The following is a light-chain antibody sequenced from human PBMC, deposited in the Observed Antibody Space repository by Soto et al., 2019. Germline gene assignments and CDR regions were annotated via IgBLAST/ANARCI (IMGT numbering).Light chain of an antibody. Sequence: QSVLTQPPSASGTPGQRVTISCSGSSSNIGSNYVYWYQQLPGTDPKLLIYRNNQRPSGVPDRFSGSKSGTSASLAISGLRSEDEAGYYCAAWDDSLSGRSFGTGTKLTVL. J-gene: IGLJ1*01. CDR3: AAWDDSLSGRS. CDR2: RNN. CDR1: SSNIGSNY. V-gene: IGLV1-47*01.